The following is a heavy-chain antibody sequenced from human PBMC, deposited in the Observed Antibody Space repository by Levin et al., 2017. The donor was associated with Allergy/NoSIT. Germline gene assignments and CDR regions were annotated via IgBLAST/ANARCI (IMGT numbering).Heavy chain of an antibody. CDR1: GFTFSSYA. CDR2: ISGSGGST. Sequence: GGSLRLSCAASGFTFSSYAMSWVRQAPGKGLEWVSAISGSGGSTYYADSVKGRFTISRDNSKNTLYLQMNSLRAEDTAVYYCAKGSFYYDSSGYSTHKLDYWGQGTLVTVSS. J-gene: IGHJ4*02. V-gene: IGHV3-23*01. D-gene: IGHD3-22*01. CDR3: AKGSFYYDSSGYSTHKLDY.